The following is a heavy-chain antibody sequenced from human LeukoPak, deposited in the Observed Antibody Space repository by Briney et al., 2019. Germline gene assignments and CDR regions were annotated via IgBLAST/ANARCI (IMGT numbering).Heavy chain of an antibody. CDR3: ARDQQRIVGAYDY. D-gene: IGHD1-26*01. CDR1: GYTLTELS. J-gene: IGHJ4*02. V-gene: IGHV1-24*01. CDR2: FDPEDGET. Sequence: GASVKVSCKVSGYTLTELSMHWVRQAPGKGLEWMGGFDPEDGETIYAQKFQGRVTITRDTSASTAYMELSSLRSENTAVYYCARDQQRIVGAYDYWGQGTLVTVSS.